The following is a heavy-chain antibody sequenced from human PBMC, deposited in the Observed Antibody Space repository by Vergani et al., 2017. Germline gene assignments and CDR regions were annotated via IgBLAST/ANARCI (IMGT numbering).Heavy chain of an antibody. V-gene: IGHV3-23*01. Sequence: EVQLLESGGGLVQPGGSLRLSCAASGFTFSSYAMSWVRQAPGKGLEWVSAISGSGGSTYYADSVKGRFTISSENSKNTLYLQMNSLRAEDTAVYYCAKGRDKYQLPRPDVWGKGTTVTVSS. CDR2: ISGSGGST. CDR1: GFTFSSYA. CDR3: AKGRDKYQLPRPDV. D-gene: IGHD2-2*01. J-gene: IGHJ6*04.